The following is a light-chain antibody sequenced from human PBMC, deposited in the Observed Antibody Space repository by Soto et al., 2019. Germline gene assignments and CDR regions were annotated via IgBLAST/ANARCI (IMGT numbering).Light chain of an antibody. Sequence: EIVMTQSPATLSVSPGERAILSCRASQSVGNNLAWYQQKPGQAPRLLIYGASTRATGIPARFSGSGSGTEFTLTISSLQPEDVATYYCQKYNSAPEVTFGQGTRLEIK. V-gene: IGKV3-15*01. J-gene: IGKJ5*01. CDR2: GAS. CDR3: QKYNSAPEVT. CDR1: QSVGNN.